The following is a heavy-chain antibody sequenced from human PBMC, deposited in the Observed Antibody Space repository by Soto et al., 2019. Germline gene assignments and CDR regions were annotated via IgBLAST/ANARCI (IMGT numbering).Heavy chain of an antibody. V-gene: IGHV3-23*01. CDR2: ISSSGGST. CDR1: GFTFTRYS. D-gene: IGHD6-6*01. J-gene: IGHJ4*02. CDR3: EKAQQLVHFDY. Sequence: GGSLRLSCAASGFTFTRYSMNWVRQAPGKGLEWVSSISSSGGSTYYADSVKGRFTISRDNSKNTLYLQMNSLRAEDTAVYYCEKAQQLVHFDYWGQGTLVTVYS.